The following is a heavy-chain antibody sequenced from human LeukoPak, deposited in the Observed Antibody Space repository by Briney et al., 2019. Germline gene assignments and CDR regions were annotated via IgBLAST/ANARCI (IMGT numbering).Heavy chain of an antibody. Sequence: SETLSFTCAVYGGSFSGYYWSWIRQPPGKGLEWIGEINHSGSTNYNPSLKSRVTISVDTSKNQFSLKLSSVTAADTAVYYCARSLGPGSGSYFLDYWGQGTLVTVSS. CDR2: INHSGST. D-gene: IGHD3-10*01. J-gene: IGHJ4*02. CDR1: GGSFSGYY. CDR3: ARSLGPGSGSYFLDY. V-gene: IGHV4-34*01.